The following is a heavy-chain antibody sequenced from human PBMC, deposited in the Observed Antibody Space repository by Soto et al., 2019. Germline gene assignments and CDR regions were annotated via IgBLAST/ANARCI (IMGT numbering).Heavy chain of an antibody. D-gene: IGHD4-17*01. CDR2: IIPIFGTA. CDR3: ARDDYGGYVSSAVDAKYYYGMDV. J-gene: IGHJ6*02. Sequence: ASVKVSCKASGGTFSSYAISWVRQAPGQGLEWMGGIIPIFGTANYAQKFQGRVTITADKSTSTAYMELSSLRSEDTAVYYCARDDYGGYVSSAVDAKYYYGMDVWGQGTTVTVSS. V-gene: IGHV1-69*06. CDR1: GGTFSSYA.